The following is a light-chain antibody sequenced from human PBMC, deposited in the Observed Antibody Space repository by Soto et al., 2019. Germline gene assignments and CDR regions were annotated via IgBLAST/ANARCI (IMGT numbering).Light chain of an antibody. CDR1: QSISSW. V-gene: IGKV1-5*01. Sequence: IQRTQSPSTLSASVGDSVTITCRASQSISSWLAWYQQKPGRAPKLLIYDSSSLDSGVPSRFSGSGSGTEFPLTISTMQTDDFATYYCQQYDSFSVTFGQGTRLEIK. CDR3: QQYDSFSVT. CDR2: DSS. J-gene: IGKJ5*01.